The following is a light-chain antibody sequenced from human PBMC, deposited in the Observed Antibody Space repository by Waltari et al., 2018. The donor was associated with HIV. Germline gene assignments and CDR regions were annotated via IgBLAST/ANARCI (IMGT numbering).Light chain of an antibody. CDR2: EDS. CDR3: YSTDSSDKHGV. V-gene: IGLV3-10*01. Sequence: SYELTQPPSVSVSPGQTARIPRSGAALPHTCAYWYQQKSGQAPVLVVYEDSKRPSGIPERFSGSTSGTVATLTISGAQVEDEADFYCYSTDSSDKHGVFGGGTKLTVL. J-gene: IGLJ2*01. CDR1: ALPHTC.